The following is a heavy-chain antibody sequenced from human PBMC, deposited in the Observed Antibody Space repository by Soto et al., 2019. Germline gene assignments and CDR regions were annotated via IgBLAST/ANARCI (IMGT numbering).Heavy chain of an antibody. CDR3: TTDSYSTIIIVRFDY. Sequence: EVQLVESGGGLVKPGGSLRLSCAASGFTFTNAWINWVRQAPGKGLEWVGRIKSKTDGGTTDYAEPVKGRFAISRDDSNNMVYLQMNSLNIEDTAVYYCTTDSYSTIIIVRFDYWGHGTLVTVSS. V-gene: IGHV3-15*07. CDR1: GFTFTNAW. J-gene: IGHJ4*01. D-gene: IGHD3-22*01. CDR2: IKSKTDGGTT.